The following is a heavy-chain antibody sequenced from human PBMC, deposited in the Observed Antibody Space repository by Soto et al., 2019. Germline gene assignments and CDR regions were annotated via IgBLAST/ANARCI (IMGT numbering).Heavy chain of an antibody. Sequence: GGSLRLSCAASGFTVSSNYMSWVRQAPGKGLEWVSAIYSGGSTHYADSVKGRFTISRDKSKNTLYLQMNSLRAEDAAVYYCAKKGSPSEDHTNCYFXLWSRGSLVTVSS. D-gene: IGHD2-15*01. CDR2: IYSGGST. V-gene: IGHV3-66*01. CDR3: AKKGSPSEDHTNCYFXL. J-gene: IGHJ2*01. CDR1: GFTVSSNY.